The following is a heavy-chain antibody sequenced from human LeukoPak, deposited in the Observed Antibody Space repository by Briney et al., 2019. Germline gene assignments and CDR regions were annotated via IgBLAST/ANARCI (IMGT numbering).Heavy chain of an antibody. V-gene: IGHV3-23*01. D-gene: IGHD3-10*01. J-gene: IGHJ4*02. CDR1: GFTFSSYA. Sequence: GGSLRLSCAASGFTFSSYAMSWVRQAPGGGLEWVSTISGNGGSTYYAGSVKGRFTISRDNSKNTLYLQMNSLRAEDTAVYYCAKLSVWSSRHFDYWGQGTLVTVSS. CDR3: AKLSVWSSRHFDY. CDR2: ISGNGGST.